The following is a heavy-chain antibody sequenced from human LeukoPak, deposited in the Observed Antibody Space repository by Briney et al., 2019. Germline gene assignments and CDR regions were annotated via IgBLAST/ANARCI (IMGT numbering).Heavy chain of an antibody. Sequence: PSQTLSLTCTVSGDSISSGDYYWSWIRQPAGKGLEWIGRISSSGSTNYNPSLKSRVTMSVDTSKNQFSLKLSSVTAADTAVYYCARHRRREVLRYFDWLCFDPWGQGTLVTVSS. J-gene: IGHJ5*02. CDR2: ISSSGST. CDR1: GDSISSGDYY. V-gene: IGHV4-61*02. CDR3: ARHRRREVLRYFDWLCFDP. D-gene: IGHD3-9*01.